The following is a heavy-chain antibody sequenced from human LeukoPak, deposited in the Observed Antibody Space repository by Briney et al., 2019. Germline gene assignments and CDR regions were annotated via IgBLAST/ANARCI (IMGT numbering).Heavy chain of an antibody. CDR2: INHSGST. CDR1: GGSFSGYY. CDR3: ARAPSSGWNYYYYGMDV. D-gene: IGHD6-19*01. V-gene: IGHV4-34*01. J-gene: IGHJ6*02. Sequence: SETLSLTCAVYGGSFSGYYWSWIRQPPGKGLEWIGEINHSGSTNYNPSLKSRVTISVDTSKNQFSLKLSSVTAADTAAYYCARAPSSGWNYYYYGMDVWGQGTTVTVSS.